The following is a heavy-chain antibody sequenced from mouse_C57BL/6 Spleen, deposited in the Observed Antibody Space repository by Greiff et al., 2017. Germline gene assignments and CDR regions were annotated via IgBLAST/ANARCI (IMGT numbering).Heavy chain of an antibody. J-gene: IGHJ1*03. CDR2: IYPGSGST. Sequence: QVQLQQPGAELVKPGASVKMSCKASGYTFTSYWITWVKQRPGQGLEWIGDIYPGSGSTNYNEKFKSKATLTVDTSSSTAYMQLSSLTSEDSAVYYCARQYYYGSYWYFDVWGTGTTVTVSS. V-gene: IGHV1-55*01. CDR3: ARQYYYGSYWYFDV. D-gene: IGHD1-1*01. CDR1: GYTFTSYW.